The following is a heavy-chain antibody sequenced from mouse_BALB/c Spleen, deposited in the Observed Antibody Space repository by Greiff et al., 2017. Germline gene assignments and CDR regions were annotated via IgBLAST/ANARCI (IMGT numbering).Heavy chain of an antibody. Sequence: VMLVESGPGLVAPSQSLSITCTVSGFSLTSYGVHWVRQPPGKGLEWLGVIWAGGSTNYNSALMSRLSISKDNSKSQVFLKMNSLQTDDTAMYYCARDAGYHAYYAMDYWGQGTSVTVSS. CDR3: ARDAGYHAYYAMDY. CDR1: GFSLTSYG. J-gene: IGHJ4*01. D-gene: IGHD2-2*01. CDR2: IWAGGST. V-gene: IGHV2-9*02.